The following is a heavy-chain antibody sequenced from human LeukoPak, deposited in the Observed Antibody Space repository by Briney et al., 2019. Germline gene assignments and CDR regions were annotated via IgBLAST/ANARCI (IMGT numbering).Heavy chain of an antibody. CDR1: GFTFSSYG. CDR2: ISYDGSNE. Sequence: GGSLRLSCAASGFTFSSYGMHWVRQAPGKGLEWVAVISYDGSNEYYADSVKGRFTISRDNSKNTLFLQMNSLRAEDTAVYYCARDRSIPPLGYCSGGSCFGDFWGQGTLVTVSS. D-gene: IGHD2-15*01. CDR3: ARDRSIPPLGYCSGGSCFGDF. J-gene: IGHJ4*02. V-gene: IGHV3-30*19.